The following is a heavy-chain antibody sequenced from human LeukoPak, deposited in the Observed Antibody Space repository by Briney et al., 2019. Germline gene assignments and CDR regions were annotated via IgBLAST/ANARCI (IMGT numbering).Heavy chain of an antibody. V-gene: IGHV4-59*08. D-gene: IGHD2-21*01. Sequence: SETLSLTCTVSGGSISSYYWSWIRQPPGKGLEWIGYIYYSGSTNYNPSLKSRVTISVDTSKNQFSLKLSSVTAADTAVYYCARHVPFIGVAYFDYWGQGTLVTVSS. J-gene: IGHJ4*02. CDR2: IYYSGST. CDR3: ARHVPFIGVAYFDY. CDR1: GGSISSYY.